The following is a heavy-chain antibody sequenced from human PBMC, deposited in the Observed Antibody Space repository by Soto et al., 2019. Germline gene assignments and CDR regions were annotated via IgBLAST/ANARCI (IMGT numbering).Heavy chain of an antibody. D-gene: IGHD3-22*01. Sequence: QVRLVQSGAEVKKPGASVKVSCKASGYTFTSYDINWVRQATGQGLEWMGWMNPNSGNTGYAQKFQGRVTMTRNTSISTAYMELSSLRSEDTAVYFCARGVRSSGYDAFDIWGQGTMVTVSS. J-gene: IGHJ3*02. V-gene: IGHV1-8*01. CDR1: GYTFTSYD. CDR2: MNPNSGNT. CDR3: ARGVRSSGYDAFDI.